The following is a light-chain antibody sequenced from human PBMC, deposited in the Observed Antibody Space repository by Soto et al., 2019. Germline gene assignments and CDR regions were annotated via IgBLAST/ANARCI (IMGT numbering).Light chain of an antibody. V-gene: IGKV1-17*01. CDR1: QGIRND. CDR3: QQLSRYPLT. CDR2: VAS. Sequence: IHMTQSPSSLSASVLDIVTITFLASQGIRNDLGWYQQKPGKAPKLLIFVASSLQSGVPSRFSGSGSETEFSLTIRALQPEDFATYYCQQLSRYPLTFGGGTKVDI. J-gene: IGKJ4*01.